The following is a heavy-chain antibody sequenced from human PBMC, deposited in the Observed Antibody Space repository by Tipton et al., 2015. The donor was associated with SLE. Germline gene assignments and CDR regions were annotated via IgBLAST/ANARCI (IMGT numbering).Heavy chain of an antibody. Sequence: LSLTCAASGFTVSSNYMSWVRQAPGKGLEWVSVIYSGGSTYYADSVKGRFTISRDNSKNTLYLQMNSLRAEDTAVYYCARGPMASPRGFLDLRGQGTLGPVSS. CDR3: ARGPMASPRGFLDL. CDR2: IYSGGST. CDR1: GFTVSSNY. V-gene: IGHV3-66*01. D-gene: IGHD2-8*01. J-gene: IGHJ4*03.